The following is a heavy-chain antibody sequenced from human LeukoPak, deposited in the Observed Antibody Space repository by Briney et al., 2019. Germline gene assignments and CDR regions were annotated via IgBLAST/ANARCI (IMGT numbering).Heavy chain of an antibody. V-gene: IGHV3-7*02. CDR1: GFTFSSYW. CDR2: IQENGGEK. J-gene: IGHJ6*02. Sequence: PGGSLRLSCAASGFTFSSYWMSWVRQAPGKGLEWVADIQENGGEKYYIDSVKGRFTISRDNAKNSLYLQMNSLRVEDTAVYYCARWDGMDVWGQGTTVTVSS. CDR3: ARWDGMDV.